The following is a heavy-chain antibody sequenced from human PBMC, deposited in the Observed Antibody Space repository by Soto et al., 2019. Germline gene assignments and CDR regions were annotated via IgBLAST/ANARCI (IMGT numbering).Heavy chain of an antibody. Sequence: EVQLVESGGGLVKPGGSLRLSCAASGFTFSSYSMNWVRQAPGKGLEWVSSISSSSSYIYYADSVKGRFTISRDNAKNSLYLQINSLRAEDTAVYYCARDTLIAVAGNGLDYWGQGTLVTVSS. CDR2: ISSSSSYI. V-gene: IGHV3-21*01. CDR3: ARDTLIAVAGNGLDY. J-gene: IGHJ4*02. CDR1: GFTFSSYS. D-gene: IGHD6-19*01.